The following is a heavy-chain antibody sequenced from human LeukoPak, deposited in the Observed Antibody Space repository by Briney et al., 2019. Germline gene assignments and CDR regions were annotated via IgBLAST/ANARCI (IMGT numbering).Heavy chain of an antibody. Sequence: GGSLRLSCAASGFTFSSYAMHWVRQAPGKGLEWVAVISYDGSNKYYADSVKGRFTISRDNSKNTLYLQMNSLRAEDTAVYYCATVSLWFGELLSRDYWGQGTLVTVSS. CDR3: ATVSLWFGELLSRDY. CDR1: GFTFSSYA. V-gene: IGHV3-30*04. CDR2: ISYDGSNK. D-gene: IGHD3-10*01. J-gene: IGHJ4*02.